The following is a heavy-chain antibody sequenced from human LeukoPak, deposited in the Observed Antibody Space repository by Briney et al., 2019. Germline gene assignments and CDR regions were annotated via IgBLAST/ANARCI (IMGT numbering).Heavy chain of an antibody. CDR1: GFTVSSNY. D-gene: IGHD2-15*01. CDR3: ARDYTVVVVAPTYYYYYGMDV. J-gene: IGHJ6*02. Sequence: GGSLRLSCAASGFTVSSNYMSWVRQAPGKGLEWVSVIYSGGSTYYADSVKGRFTISRDNSKNTLYLQMNSLRAEDTAVYYCARDYTVVVVAPTYYYYYGMDVWGQGTTVTVSS. CDR2: IYSGGST. V-gene: IGHV3-53*01.